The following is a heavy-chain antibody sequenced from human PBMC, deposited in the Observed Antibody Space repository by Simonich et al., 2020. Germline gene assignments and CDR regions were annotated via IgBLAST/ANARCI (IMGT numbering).Heavy chain of an antibody. D-gene: IGHD2-21*02. V-gene: IGHV4-59*08. CDR1: GGSISSYY. J-gene: IGHJ2*01. CDR3: ARHKFWGEVVTAIPGYWYFDL. CDR2: NYYSGST. Sequence: QVQLQESGPGLVKPSETLSLTCTVSGGSISSYYWSWIRQPPGKGLEWIGYNYYSGSTNYNPSLKSRVTISVDTSKNQFSLKRSSVTAADTAVYYCARHKFWGEVVTAIPGYWYFDLWGRGTLVTVSS.